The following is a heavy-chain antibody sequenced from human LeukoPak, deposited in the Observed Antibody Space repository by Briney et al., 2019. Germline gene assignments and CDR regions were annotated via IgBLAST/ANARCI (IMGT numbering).Heavy chain of an antibody. Sequence: SETLSLTCAVYGGSFSGYYWSWIRQPPGKGLEWIGEINHSGSTNYNPSLKSRVTISVDTSKNQFSLKLSSVTAADTAVYYCARGGYCSGGGCSAYFDYWGQGTLVTVSS. V-gene: IGHV4-34*01. J-gene: IGHJ4*02. CDR2: INHSGST. CDR1: GGSFSGYY. D-gene: IGHD2-15*01. CDR3: ARGGYCSGGGCSAYFDY.